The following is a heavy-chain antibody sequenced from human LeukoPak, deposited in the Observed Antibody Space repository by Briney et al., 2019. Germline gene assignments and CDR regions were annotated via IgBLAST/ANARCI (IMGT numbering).Heavy chain of an antibody. CDR1: GGSLSGYY. Sequence: PSETLCLTCAVYGGSLSGYYWSWIRQPPGKGLEWIGEINHSGSTNYKPSLKSRVTISVDTSKNQFSLKLSSVTAADTAVYYCARSVGLYSSSWYGYSWFDPWGQGTLVTVSS. D-gene: IGHD6-13*01. J-gene: IGHJ5*02. CDR2: INHSGST. CDR3: ARSVGLYSSSWYGYSWFDP. V-gene: IGHV4-34*01.